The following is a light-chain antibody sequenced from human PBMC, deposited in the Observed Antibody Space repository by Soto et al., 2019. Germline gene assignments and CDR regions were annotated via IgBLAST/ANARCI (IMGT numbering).Light chain of an antibody. CDR3: QQYYSYPYT. V-gene: IGKV1-8*01. Sequence: AIRMTQSPSSFSASTGDRVTITCRASQGISSYLAWYQQKTGKAPKLLIYAASTWQSGVPSRFSGSGSGTDFTLTISCLQSEDFATYYCQQYYSYPYTFGQGTKLEIK. CDR2: AAS. CDR1: QGISSY. J-gene: IGKJ2*01.